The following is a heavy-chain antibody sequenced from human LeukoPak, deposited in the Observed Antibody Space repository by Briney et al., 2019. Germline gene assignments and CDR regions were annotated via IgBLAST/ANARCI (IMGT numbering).Heavy chain of an antibody. CDR1: GYTFTSYY. V-gene: IGHV1-46*01. Sequence: ASVTVSCTASGYTFTSYYMHWVRQAPGRGLEWMGIINPSGGSTSYAQKFQGRVTMTRDTSTSTVYMELSSLRSEDTAVYYCARGSVLRFLEWPSYYYYGMDVWGQGTTVTVSS. CDR2: INPSGGST. J-gene: IGHJ6*02. CDR3: ARGSVLRFLEWPSYYYYGMDV. D-gene: IGHD3-3*01.